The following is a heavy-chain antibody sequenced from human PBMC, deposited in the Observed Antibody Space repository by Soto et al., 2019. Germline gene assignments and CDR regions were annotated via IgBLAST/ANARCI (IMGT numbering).Heavy chain of an antibody. V-gene: IGHV1-18*04. J-gene: IGHJ4*02. D-gene: IGHD3-22*01. CDR2: ISAYNGNT. CDR3: ARDHPTYYYDSSGYYGLDY. Sequence: ASVKVSCKASGYTFTSYYMHWVRQAPGQGLEWMGWISAYNGNTNYAQKLQGRVTMTTDTSTSTAYMELRSLRSDDTAVYYCARDHPTYYYDSSGYYGLDYWGQGPLVTVSS. CDR1: GYTFTSYY.